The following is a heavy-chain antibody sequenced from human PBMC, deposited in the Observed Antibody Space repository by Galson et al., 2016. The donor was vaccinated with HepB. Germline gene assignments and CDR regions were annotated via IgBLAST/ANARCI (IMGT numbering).Heavy chain of an antibody. CDR3: ARGSANFDY. CDR2: VYHSGNT. Sequence: SETLSLTCGVSGDSVTSNQWWSWVRQAPGKGLEWIGEVYHSGNTNFNPSLKSRISMSVDKSMHQFSLKMTSVTAADTTVYYCARGSANFDYWGQGALFTVSS. J-gene: IGHJ4*02. D-gene: IGHD6-25*01. V-gene: IGHV4-4*02. CDR1: GDSVTSNQW.